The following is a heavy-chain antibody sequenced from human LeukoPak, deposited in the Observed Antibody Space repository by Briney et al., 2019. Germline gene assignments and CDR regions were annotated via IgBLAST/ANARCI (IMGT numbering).Heavy chain of an antibody. J-gene: IGHJ4*02. CDR1: GFTFSSYS. V-gene: IGHV3-48*01. CDR3: ATSSGYENGNY. D-gene: IGHD5-12*01. CDR2: ISSSSTI. Sequence: PGGSLRLSCAASGFTFSSYSMNWVRQAPGKGLEWVSYISSSSTIYYADSVKGRFTISRDNAKNSLYLQMSSLRAEDTAVYYCATSSGYENGNYWGQGTLVTVSS.